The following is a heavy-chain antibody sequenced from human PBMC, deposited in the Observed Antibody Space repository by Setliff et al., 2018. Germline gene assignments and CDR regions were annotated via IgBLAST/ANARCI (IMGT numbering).Heavy chain of an antibody. D-gene: IGHD6-19*01. CDR2: IHYSGNT. CDR1: GFSINSGTHF. V-gene: IGHV4-39*01. J-gene: IGHJ6*03. Sequence: SETLSLTCTVSGFSINSGTHFWGWIRQPPGKGLEWIGRIHYSGNTYYNASLKSRVIISVDPAQNQFSLSLTSVTAADTAVYYCVRTDYSDGRYSMDVWGKGTTVTVSS. CDR3: VRTDYSDGRYSMDV.